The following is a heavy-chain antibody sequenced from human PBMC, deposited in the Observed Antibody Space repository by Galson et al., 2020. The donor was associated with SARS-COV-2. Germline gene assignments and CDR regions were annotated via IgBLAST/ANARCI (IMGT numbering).Heavy chain of an antibody. J-gene: IGHJ5*01. CDR3: ATGDVWFES. Sequence: GGSLRLSCAASGLKFSNTEMHWVRQAPGKGLEWLSYISMSGITIYYADSVKGRFTISRDNAEKSLYLKMNSLRAEDTGIYYCATGDVWFESWGQGTLVTVSS. CDR1: GLKFSNTE. CDR2: ISMSGITI. D-gene: IGHD7-27*01. V-gene: IGHV3-48*03.